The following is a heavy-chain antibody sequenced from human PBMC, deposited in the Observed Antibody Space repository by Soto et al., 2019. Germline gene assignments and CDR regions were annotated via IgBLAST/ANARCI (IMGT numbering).Heavy chain of an antibody. D-gene: IGHD3-9*01. Sequence: QVQLQESGPGLVKPSETLSLTCTVSGGSITSSYWSWIRQPPGKGLEWIGYIYYSGSTNYHPSLKSRVTISVDTSKNQFSLNLSSVTAADTAVYFCARALRYFDWWGQGTLVTVSS. CDR3: ARALRYFDW. CDR1: GGSITSSY. CDR2: IYYSGST. J-gene: IGHJ4*02. V-gene: IGHV4-59*01.